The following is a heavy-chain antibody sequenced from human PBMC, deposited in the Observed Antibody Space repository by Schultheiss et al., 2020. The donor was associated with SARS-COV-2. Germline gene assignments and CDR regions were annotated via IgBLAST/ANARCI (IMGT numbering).Heavy chain of an antibody. D-gene: IGHD4-11*01. J-gene: IGHJ4*02. CDR1: GGTFSSYT. V-gene: IGHV1-69*02. CDR3: ARGVREHTVTTLLHY. CDR2: IIPILGIA. Sequence: SVKVSCKASGGTFSSYTISWVRQAPGQGLEWMGRIIPILGIANYAQKFQGRVTITADKSTSTAYMELSSLRSEDTAVFYCARGVREHTVTTLLHYWGQGTLVTVSS.